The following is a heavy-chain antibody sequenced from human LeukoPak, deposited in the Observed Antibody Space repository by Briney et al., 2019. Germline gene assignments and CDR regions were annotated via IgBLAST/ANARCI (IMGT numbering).Heavy chain of an antibody. D-gene: IGHD5-24*01. J-gene: IGHJ4*02. V-gene: IGHV4-34*01. CDR2: ITHSGSA. Sequence: SETLSLTCAVYGGSFSGYYWSWIRQPPGKGLEWIGEITHSGSATYNPSLKSRFTISVDTSKNQFSLKLSSVTAADTAVYFCARLRAHAYNYGFDYWGQGALVTVSS. CDR3: ARLRAHAYNYGFDY. CDR1: GGSFSGYY.